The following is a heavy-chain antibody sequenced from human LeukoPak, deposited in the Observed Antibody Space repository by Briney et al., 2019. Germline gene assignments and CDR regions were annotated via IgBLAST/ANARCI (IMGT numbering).Heavy chain of an antibody. V-gene: IGHV3-23*01. Sequence: GGSLRLSCTVSGFTVSSNSMSWVRQAPGKGLEWVSAISGSGGSTYYADSVKGRFTISRDNSKNTLYLQMNSLRAEDTAVYYCARKEGVEDYFDYWGQGTLVTVSS. CDR2: ISGSGGST. J-gene: IGHJ4*02. CDR1: GFTVSSNS. D-gene: IGHD5-24*01. CDR3: ARKEGVEDYFDY.